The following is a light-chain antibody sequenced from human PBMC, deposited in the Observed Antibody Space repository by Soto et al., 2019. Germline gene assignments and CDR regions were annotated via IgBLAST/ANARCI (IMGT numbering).Light chain of an antibody. V-gene: IGKV3-15*01. CDR3: QQYNNWPRT. CDR1: QSVSSN. J-gene: IGKJ2*01. Sequence: DIVMTQSPATLSVSQGERATVSCRASQSVSSNLAWYRQKHGQAPRLLIYGASTRATGIPARFSGSGSGTEFTLTIGSLQSEDFAGYYCQQYNNWPRTFGQGTKLEIK. CDR2: GAS.